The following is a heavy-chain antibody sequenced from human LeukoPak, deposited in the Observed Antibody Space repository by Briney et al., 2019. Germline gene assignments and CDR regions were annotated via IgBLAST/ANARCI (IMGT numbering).Heavy chain of an antibody. D-gene: IGHD4-23*01. V-gene: IGHV3-23*01. CDR2: ISSSAGAT. Sequence: GGSLRLSCAASGFAFSTYAMSWVRQAPGKGLEWVASISSSAGATYYADSVKGRSTISRDNSNNTLCLQMDSLRAEDTAVYYCAKDPWRGTVASYFDYWGQGNLVTVSS. CDR3: AKDPWRGTVASYFDY. CDR1: GFAFSTYA. J-gene: IGHJ4*02.